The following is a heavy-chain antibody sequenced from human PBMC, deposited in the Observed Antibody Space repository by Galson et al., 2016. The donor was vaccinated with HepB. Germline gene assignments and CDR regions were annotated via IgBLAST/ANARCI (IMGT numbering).Heavy chain of an antibody. Sequence: SETLSLTCTVSGGSISSSSYYWGCIRQPPGKGLEWIGEINHTGSTKYNPSLKSRVTISVDTSKNQFSLKLSSVTAADTAVYYCATMAPNYFDFWSASRNPDYWGQGALVTVSS. CDR2: INHTGST. CDR3: ATMAPNYFDFWSASRNPDY. J-gene: IGHJ4*02. CDR1: GGSISSSSYY. D-gene: IGHD3-3*01. V-gene: IGHV4-39*07.